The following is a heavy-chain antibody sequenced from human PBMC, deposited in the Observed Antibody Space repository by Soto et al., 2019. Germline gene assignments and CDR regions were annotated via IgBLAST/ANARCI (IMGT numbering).Heavy chain of an antibody. Sequence: SETLSLTYTVSGGSISSYYWSWIRQPPGKGLEWIGYIYYSGSTNYNPSLKSRVTISVDTSENQFSLKLSSVTAADTAIYYCAAEPGVRSPFDPWCQGIVATV. V-gene: IGHV4-59*01. CDR2: IYYSGST. CDR1: GGSISSYY. CDR3: AAEPGVRSPFDP. J-gene: IGHJ5*02. D-gene: IGHD3-3*01.